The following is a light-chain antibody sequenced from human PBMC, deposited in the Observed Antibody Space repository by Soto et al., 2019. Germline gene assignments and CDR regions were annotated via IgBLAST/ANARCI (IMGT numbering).Light chain of an antibody. CDR3: HHYNSYSEA. CDR1: QIISSY. Sequence: IQMTQSASTLSASVGDGVTITYRASQIISSYLNWYQQKPGKAPKLMIFAASSLQSGVPSRFSGSGSGTEFTLTLSSLQPDDFATYYSHHYNSYSEALGQGTQVDIK. J-gene: IGKJ1*01. CDR2: AAS. V-gene: IGKV1-5*01.